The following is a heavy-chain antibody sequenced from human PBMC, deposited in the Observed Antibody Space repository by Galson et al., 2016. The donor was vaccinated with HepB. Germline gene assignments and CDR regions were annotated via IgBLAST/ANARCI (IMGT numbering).Heavy chain of an antibody. Sequence: SLRLSCAASEFTFSSYVMSWVRQVPGKGLEWVSTISGNGGSTYYADSAKGRFTISRDNSKNTLYLQINSLRAEDTAVYYCAKEGTIFGAVPYGIDVWGQGTTVTVSS. CDR1: EFTFSSYV. D-gene: IGHD3-3*01. V-gene: IGHV3-23*01. J-gene: IGHJ6*02. CDR3: AKEGTIFGAVPYGIDV. CDR2: ISGNGGST.